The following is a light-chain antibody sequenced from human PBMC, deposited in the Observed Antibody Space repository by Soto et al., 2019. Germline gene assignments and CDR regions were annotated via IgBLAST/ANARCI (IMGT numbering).Light chain of an antibody. V-gene: IGLV2-23*01. J-gene: IGLJ2*01. Sequence: QLVLTQPASVSGSPGQSITMSCTGTSSDVGSYNFVSWYQQHPDKAPKLMIYEGSKRPSGVSNRFSGSKSGNTASLTISGLQAEDEADYYCCSDAGSSTVVFGGGTKLTVL. CDR2: EGS. CDR1: SSDVGSYNF. CDR3: CSDAGSSTVV.